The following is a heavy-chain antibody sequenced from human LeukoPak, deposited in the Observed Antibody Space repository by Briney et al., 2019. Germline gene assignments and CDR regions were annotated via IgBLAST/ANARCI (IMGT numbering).Heavy chain of an antibody. CDR3: ARDMTYGDYVRYFDY. J-gene: IGHJ4*02. CDR1: GGSISSSSYY. Sequence: SETLSLTCTVSGGSISSSSYYWGWIRQPPGKGLEWIGSIYYSGSTYYNPSLKSRVTISVDTSKNQFTLKLSSVTAADTAVYYCARDMTYGDYVRYFDYWGQGTLVTVSS. CDR2: IYYSGST. D-gene: IGHD4-17*01. V-gene: IGHV4-39*06.